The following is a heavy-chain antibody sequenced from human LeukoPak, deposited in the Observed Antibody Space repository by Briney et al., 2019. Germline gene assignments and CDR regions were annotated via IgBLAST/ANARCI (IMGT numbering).Heavy chain of an antibody. CDR3: AREQKKAAGIDY. V-gene: IGHV4-59*01. D-gene: IGHD6-13*01. Sequence: SETLSLTCTVSGGSISSYYWSWIRQPPGKGLEWIGYIYYSGSTNYNPSLKSRVTISVDTSKNQFSLKLSSVTAADTAVYYCAREQKKAAGIDYWGQGTLVTVSS. J-gene: IGHJ4*02. CDR2: IYYSGST. CDR1: GGSISSYY.